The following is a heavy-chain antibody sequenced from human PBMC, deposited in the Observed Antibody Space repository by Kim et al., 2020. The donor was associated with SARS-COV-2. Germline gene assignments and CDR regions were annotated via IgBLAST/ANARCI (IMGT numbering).Heavy chain of an antibody. CDR3: ARGAVGRGLQFYSGSYLFDY. CDR1: GFTFSDHY. J-gene: IGHJ4*02. CDR2: TRNKANSYTT. Sequence: GGSLRLSCAASGFTFSDHYMDWVRQAPGKGLEWVGRTRNKANSYTTEYAASVKGRFTISRDDSKNSLYLQMNSLKTEDTAVYYCARGAVGRGLQFYSGSYLFDYWGQGTLVTVSS. V-gene: IGHV3-72*01. D-gene: IGHD1-26*01.